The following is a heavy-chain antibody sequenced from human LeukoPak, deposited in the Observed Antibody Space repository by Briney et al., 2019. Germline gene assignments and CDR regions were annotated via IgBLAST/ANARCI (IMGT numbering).Heavy chain of an antibody. CDR1: GGSISGYY. CDR3: ARERGCSSTSCQNNYYYMDV. Sequence: PSETLSLTCTVSGGSISGYYWSWIRQPPGKGLEWIGYIYTSGSTNYNPSLKSRVTISLDTSSNQFSLKLSSVTAADTAVYYCARERGCSSTSCQNNYYYMDVWGKGTTVTVSS. J-gene: IGHJ6*03. D-gene: IGHD2-2*01. V-gene: IGHV4-4*08. CDR2: IYTSGST.